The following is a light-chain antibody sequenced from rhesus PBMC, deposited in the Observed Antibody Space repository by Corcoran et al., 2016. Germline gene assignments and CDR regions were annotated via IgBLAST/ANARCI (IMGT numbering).Light chain of an antibody. CDR2: DVT. CDR3: SSYAGSNTYI. J-gene: IGLJ1*01. V-gene: IGLV2-23*01. Sequence: QAALTQPPTVSGFPGQSVTISCTGTSSDSGGSNYVSWYQHHPGKAPKLMIYDVTKRPSGVSDRFSDSKSGNTASLTISGLQSEDEAAYYCSSYAGSNTYIFGDGTRLTVL. CDR1: SSDSGGSNY.